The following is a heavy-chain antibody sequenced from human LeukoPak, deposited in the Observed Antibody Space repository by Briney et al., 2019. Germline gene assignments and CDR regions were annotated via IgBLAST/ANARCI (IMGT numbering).Heavy chain of an antibody. CDR1: GGTFSSYA. V-gene: IGHV1-69*04. D-gene: IGHD5-12*01. CDR2: IIPILGIA. Sequence: SVKVSCKASGGTFSSYAISWVRQAPGQGLEWMGRIIPILGIANYAQKFQGRVTITADKTTSTAYMELSSLRSEDTAVYYCARDRSLRGYDSVGYFDYWGQGTLVTVSS. J-gene: IGHJ4*02. CDR3: ARDRSLRGYDSVGYFDY.